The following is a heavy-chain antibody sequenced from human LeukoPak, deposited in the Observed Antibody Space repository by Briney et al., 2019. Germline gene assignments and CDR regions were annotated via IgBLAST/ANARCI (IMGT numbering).Heavy chain of an antibody. CDR1: GGTFSSYA. CDR2: IIPIFGTA. V-gene: IGHV1-69*05. J-gene: IGHJ4*02. CDR3: SRCSYDFWNGTPRYYFDY. Sequence: SVKVSCKASGGTFSSYAISWVRQAPGQGLELMGRIIPIFGTANYAQKFQGRVTITTDESTSTAYMELSSLRSEDTAVYYCSRCSYDFWNGTPRYYFDYWGQGTLVTVSS. D-gene: IGHD3-3*01.